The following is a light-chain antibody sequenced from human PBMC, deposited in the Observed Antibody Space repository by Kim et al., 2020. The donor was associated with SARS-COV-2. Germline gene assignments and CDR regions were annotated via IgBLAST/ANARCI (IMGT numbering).Light chain of an antibody. J-gene: IGLJ2*01. CDR3: QSYDSSNVV. CDR1: GGSLDSND. Sequence: GKTVSISCTRSGGSLDSNDVQWFQQRPGSAPTTVIFEDNQRPSGVPDRFSGSIDSAANSASLTISGLKTEDEGDYYCQSYDSSNVVFGGGTQLTVL. CDR2: EDN. V-gene: IGLV6-57*03.